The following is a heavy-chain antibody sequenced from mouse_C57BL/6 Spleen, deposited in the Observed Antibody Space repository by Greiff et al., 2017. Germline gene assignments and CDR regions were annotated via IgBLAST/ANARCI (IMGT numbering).Heavy chain of an antibody. D-gene: IGHD2-4*01. CDR2: IYPGNSDT. Sequence: VQLQQSGTVLARPGASVKMSCKTSGYTFTSYWMHWVKQRPGQGLEWIGAIYPGNSDTSYNQKFKGKAKLTAVTSASTAYMELSSLTNEDSAVYYCTRYGGYDYDVWFAYWGQGTLVTVSA. CDR3: TRYGGYDYDVWFAY. CDR1: GYTFTSYW. V-gene: IGHV1-5*01. J-gene: IGHJ3*01.